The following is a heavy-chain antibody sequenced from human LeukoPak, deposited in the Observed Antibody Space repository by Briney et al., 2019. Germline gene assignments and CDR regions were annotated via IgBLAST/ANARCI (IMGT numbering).Heavy chain of an antibody. CDR3: ARVNYGSGTYLDY. V-gene: IGHV1-18*04. CDR2: ISAYNGNT. D-gene: IGHD3-10*01. Sequence: ASVKVSCKASGYTFTGYYMHWVRQAPGQGLEWMGWISAYNGNTNYAQKLQGRVTMTTDTSTSTAYMELRSLRSDDTAVYYCARVNYGSGTYLDYWGQGTLVTVSS. J-gene: IGHJ4*02. CDR1: GYTFTGYY.